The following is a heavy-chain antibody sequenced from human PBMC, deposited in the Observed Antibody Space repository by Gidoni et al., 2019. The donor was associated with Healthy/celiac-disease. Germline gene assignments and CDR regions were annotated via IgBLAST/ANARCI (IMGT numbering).Heavy chain of an antibody. CDR3: ASLKYYYDSDEDY. J-gene: IGHJ4*02. Sequence: EVQLVESGGGLVQPGGSLRLPFAASGFTSSSYWMHWVSQATGKGLVWVSRMNSDGSSTSYADSVKGRFTISRDNAKNTLYLQMNSLRAEDTAVYYCASLKYYYDSDEDYWGQGTLVTVSS. CDR2: MNSDGSST. D-gene: IGHD3-22*01. CDR1: GFTSSSYW. V-gene: IGHV3-74*01.